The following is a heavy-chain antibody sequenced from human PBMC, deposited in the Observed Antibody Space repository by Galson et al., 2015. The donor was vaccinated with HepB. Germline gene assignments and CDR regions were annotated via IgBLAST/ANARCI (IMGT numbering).Heavy chain of an antibody. V-gene: IGHV3-66*01. D-gene: IGHD2-21*01. Sequence: SLRLSCAASGFTVSDNYMTWVRQAPGKGLEWVSVIYSGGSPYYADSVEGRFTISRDNSKNMLFLQMNTLRAEDTAVYYCARDQGETWGQGTLVTVTS. CDR2: IYSGGSP. J-gene: IGHJ4*02. CDR3: ARDQGET. CDR1: GFTVSDNY.